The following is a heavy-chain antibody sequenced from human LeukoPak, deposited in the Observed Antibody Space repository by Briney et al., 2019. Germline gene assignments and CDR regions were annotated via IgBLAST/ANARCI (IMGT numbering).Heavy chain of an antibody. CDR3: VRMTTVTTSDY. D-gene: IGHD4-17*01. CDR1: GYSFTSYW. V-gene: IGHV5-51*01. J-gene: IGHJ4*02. Sequence: GESLKISCKGSGYSFTSYWIGWVLQMPGKGLQCMGIIYPGDSDTRYSPSFQGQVTISADKSITTAYLQWSSLKASDTAMYYCVRMTTVTTSDYWGQGTLVTVSS. CDR2: IYPGDSDT.